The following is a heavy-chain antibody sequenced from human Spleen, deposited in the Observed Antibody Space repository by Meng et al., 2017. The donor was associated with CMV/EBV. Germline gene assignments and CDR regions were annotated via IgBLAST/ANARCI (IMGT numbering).Heavy chain of an antibody. CDR3: ATQYGLDV. Sequence: GESLKISCAASGFTFSNYAMTWVRQAPGKGLDWVSAISSSGGSTYYADSVKGRFTISRDNFKNTLYLQMNSLGAEDTAVYYCATQYGLDVWGQGTTVTVSS. CDR1: GFTFSNYA. J-gene: IGHJ6*02. CDR2: ISSSGGST. V-gene: IGHV3-23*01.